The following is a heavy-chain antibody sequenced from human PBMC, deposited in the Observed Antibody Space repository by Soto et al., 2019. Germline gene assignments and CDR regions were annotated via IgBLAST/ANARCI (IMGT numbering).Heavy chain of an antibody. D-gene: IGHD5-12*01. V-gene: IGHV4-31*03. J-gene: IGHJ4*02. Sequence: PSETLSLTCTVIGGSIRSPNFSWSWIRQHPGKGPEWIGNIYYNGTTTYSPSLESRLTISLDPSKNQFSLNLKSVTAADTAIYYCAESRWQQLLIDYWGQGTLVTVSS. CDR3: AESRWQQLLIDY. CDR1: GGSIRSPNFS. CDR2: IYYNGTT.